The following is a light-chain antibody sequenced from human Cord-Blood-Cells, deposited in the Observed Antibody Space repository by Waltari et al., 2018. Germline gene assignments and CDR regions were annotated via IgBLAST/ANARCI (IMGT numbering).Light chain of an antibody. V-gene: IGKV1-5*01. CDR3: QQYNSYLT. Sequence: DIQLTQSPSTLSPSVGDRVTITCRASQSISSWLACNQQKPGKAPKLLIYDASSLESGVPSRFSGSGSGTEFTLTISSLQPDDFATYYCQQYNSYLTFGGGTKVEIK. J-gene: IGKJ4*01. CDR2: DAS. CDR1: QSISSW.